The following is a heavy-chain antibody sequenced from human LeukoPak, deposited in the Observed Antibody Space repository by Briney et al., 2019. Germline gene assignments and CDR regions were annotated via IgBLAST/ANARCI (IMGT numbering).Heavy chain of an antibody. D-gene: IGHD2-21*02. V-gene: IGHV3-7*01. J-gene: IGHJ1*01. Sequence: GGSLRLSCAASGVTVSSNYMSWVRQAPGKGLEWVAHINPDGRDTYYVDSVKGRFTISRDNAQNSMYLQMHSLRVEDTPVHYCTSWGDTTAEYFQRWGQGPLVTVPS. CDR2: INPDGRDT. CDR1: GVTVSSNY. CDR3: TSWGDTTAEYFQR.